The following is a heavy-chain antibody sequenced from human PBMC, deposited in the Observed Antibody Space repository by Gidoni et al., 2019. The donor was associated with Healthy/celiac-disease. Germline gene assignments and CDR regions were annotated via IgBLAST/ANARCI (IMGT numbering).Heavy chain of an antibody. J-gene: IGHJ2*01. CDR1: GFTFRSYA. Sequence: EVQLLESGGGLVQPGGSLRLSCAASGFTFRSYAMSWVRQAPGNGLEWVSAISGSGGSTYYADSVKGRFTISRDNSKNTLYLQMNSLRAEDTAVYYCAKDGGITMIVVVIPDWYFDLWGRGTLVTVSS. CDR2: ISGSGGST. V-gene: IGHV3-23*01. D-gene: IGHD3-22*01. CDR3: AKDGGITMIVVVIPDWYFDL.